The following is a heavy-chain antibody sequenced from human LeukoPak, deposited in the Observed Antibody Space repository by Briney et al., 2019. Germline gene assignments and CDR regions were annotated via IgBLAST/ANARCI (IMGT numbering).Heavy chain of an antibody. CDR2: INHSGST. D-gene: IGHD1-1*01. V-gene: IGHV4-34*01. Sequence: SETLSLTCAVYGGFFSGYYWNWIRQPPGKGLEWIGEINHSGSTNYNPQLESRVAMSVDTSKNQFSLKLTSVTAADTAVYYCSKERAGTTIDYWGQGTLVTVSS. J-gene: IGHJ4*02. CDR1: GGFFSGYY. CDR3: SKERAGTTIDY.